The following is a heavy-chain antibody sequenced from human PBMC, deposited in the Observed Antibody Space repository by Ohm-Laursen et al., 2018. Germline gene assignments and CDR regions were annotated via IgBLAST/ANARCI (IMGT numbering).Heavy chain of an antibody. D-gene: IGHD6-13*01. CDR3: ARVEQQLTYYFDY. Sequence: SETLSLTCTVSGGSISSSSYYWSWIRQHPGKGLEWIGYIYDSGSTYYNPSLKSRVSISADTSKNQFSLKVTSVTAADTAVYYCARVEQQLTYYFDYWGQGTLVTVSS. CDR1: GGSISSSSYY. CDR2: IYDSGST. V-gene: IGHV4-31*03. J-gene: IGHJ4*02.